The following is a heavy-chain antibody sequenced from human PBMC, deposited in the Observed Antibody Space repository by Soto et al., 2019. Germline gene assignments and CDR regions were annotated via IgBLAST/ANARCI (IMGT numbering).Heavy chain of an antibody. V-gene: IGHV3-30*18. D-gene: IGHD4-17*01. CDR2: ISYDGSNK. J-gene: IGHJ6*02. CDR3: AKDSGDYALYYGMDV. CDR1: GFTFSSYG. Sequence: GGSLRLSCAASGFTFSSYGMHWVRQAPGKGLEWVAVISYDGSNKYYADSVKGRFTISRDNSKNTLYLQMNSLRAEDTAVYYCAKDSGDYALYYGMDVWGQGTTVTVSS.